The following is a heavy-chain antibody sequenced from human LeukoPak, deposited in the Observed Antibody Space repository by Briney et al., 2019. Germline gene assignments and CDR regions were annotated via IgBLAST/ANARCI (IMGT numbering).Heavy chain of an antibody. Sequence: SETLSLTCSASGGSISSSSFYGGWIRQPPGKRLEWVATIHYSGTIYYNPSLQSRVTLSVDTSKNQFSLRLSSVTAADTAVYYCARVVVPGYFDFWGQGALVTVSS. CDR3: ARVVVPGYFDF. J-gene: IGHJ4*02. CDR2: IHYSGTI. CDR1: GGSISSSSFY. V-gene: IGHV4-39*07.